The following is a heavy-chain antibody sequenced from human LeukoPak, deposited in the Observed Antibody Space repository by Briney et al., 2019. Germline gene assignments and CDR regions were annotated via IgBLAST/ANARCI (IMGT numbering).Heavy chain of an antibody. CDR3: ARVHSSSWYCCSDF. CDR2: ISYDGNNK. V-gene: IGHV3-30-3*01. CDR1: GFTFTSYA. J-gene: IGHJ4*02. Sequence: GGSLRLSCAASGFTFTSYAMHWVRQAPGKGLEWVALISYDGNNKYYADSVKGRFTISRDNSKNTLFLQMTTLRPEDTAVYYCARVHSSSWYCCSDFWGQGTLVTVSS. D-gene: IGHD6-13*01.